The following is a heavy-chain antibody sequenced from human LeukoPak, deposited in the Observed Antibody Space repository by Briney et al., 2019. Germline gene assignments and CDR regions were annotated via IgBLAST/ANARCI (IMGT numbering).Heavy chain of an antibody. CDR1: GGPVSSYY. CDR3: AREGDIVVVPAAIQYFQH. J-gene: IGHJ1*01. D-gene: IGHD2-2*01. V-gene: IGHV4-4*07. Sequence: SETLSLTCTVSGGPVSSYYWSWIRQPAGKGLEWIGRIYTSGSTNYNPSLKSRVTMSVDTSKNQFSLKLSSVTAADTAVYYCAREGDIVVVPAAIQYFQHWGQGTLVTVSS. CDR2: IYTSGST.